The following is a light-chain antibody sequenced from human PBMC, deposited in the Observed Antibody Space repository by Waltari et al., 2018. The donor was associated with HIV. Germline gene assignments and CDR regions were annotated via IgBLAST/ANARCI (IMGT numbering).Light chain of an antibody. Sequence: QAGLPQPPSVSKGLRQTATLTCTGNSDNVGNQGATWLQQHQGHPPKLLFYRDNKRPSGISERFSASRSGNTASLTITGLQPEDEADYICSAWDRSLSAVVFGGGTTLIVL. J-gene: IGLJ2*01. CDR1: SDNVGNQG. CDR3: SAWDRSLSAVV. V-gene: IGLV10-54*04. CDR2: RDN.